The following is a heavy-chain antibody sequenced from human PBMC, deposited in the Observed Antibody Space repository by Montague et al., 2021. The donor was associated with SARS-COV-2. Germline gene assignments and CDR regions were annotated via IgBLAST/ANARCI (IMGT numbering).Heavy chain of an antibody. J-gene: IGHJ6*02. CDR1: GGSISSSSYY. D-gene: IGHD3-22*01. CDR3: ATLGNNYYDSSGYGDV. V-gene: IGHV4-39*01. CDR2: IDYRGST. Sequence: SETLSLTCTVSGGSISSSSYYWGWIRQPPGKGLEWIGSIDYRGSTYYXXXLKSRVTISVDTSKNQFSLKLSSVTAADTAVYYCATLGNNYYDSSGYGDVWGQGTTVTVSS.